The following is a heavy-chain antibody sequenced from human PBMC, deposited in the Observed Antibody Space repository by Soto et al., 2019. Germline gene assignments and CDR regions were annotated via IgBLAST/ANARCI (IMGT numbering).Heavy chain of an antibody. Sequence: QVQLVQSGIEVKKPGASVKVSCKASGYTFSSNSIHWVRQAPGQGLEWMGWITPFNGDTSYAQKFQGRVTMTTDRSTSTVFMELRSLRFDDTAVYYCARVRVVVGATIDSWGQGTLVTVSS. D-gene: IGHD1-26*01. CDR1: GYTFSSNS. V-gene: IGHV1-18*04. CDR3: ARVRVVVGATIDS. CDR2: ITPFNGDT. J-gene: IGHJ4*02.